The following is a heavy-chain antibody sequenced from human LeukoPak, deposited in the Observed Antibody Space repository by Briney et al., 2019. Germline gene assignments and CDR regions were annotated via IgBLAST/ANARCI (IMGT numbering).Heavy chain of an antibody. CDR3: ARRLGYSCPFDC. D-gene: IGHD5-18*01. CDR2: IYYSGST. CDR1: GGTISDYY. V-gene: IGHV4-59*08. Sequence: SETLSLTCTVSGGTISDYYWTWIRQPPGKGLEWIGYIYYSGSTNYNPSLKSRVTISVDTSKNQFSLKLSSVTAADTAVYYCARRLGYSCPFDCWGQGTLVSVSS. J-gene: IGHJ4*02.